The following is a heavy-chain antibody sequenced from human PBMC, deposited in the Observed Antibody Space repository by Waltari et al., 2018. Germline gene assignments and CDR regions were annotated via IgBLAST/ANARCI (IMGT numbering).Heavy chain of an antibody. J-gene: IGHJ4*02. CDR2: INAGNGNT. D-gene: IGHD6-19*01. V-gene: IGHV1-3*01. CDR3: AREHSHSSGWYWDY. Sequence: QVQLVQSGAEVKKPGASVKVSCKASGYTFTSYAMHWVRQAPGQRLEWMGWINAGNGNTKYSPKFQGRVTITRDTSASTAYMELSSLRSEDTAVYYCAREHSHSSGWYWDYWGQGTLVTVSS. CDR1: GYTFTSYA.